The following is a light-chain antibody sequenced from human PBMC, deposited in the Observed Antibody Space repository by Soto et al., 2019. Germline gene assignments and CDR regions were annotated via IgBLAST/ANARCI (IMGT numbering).Light chain of an antibody. CDR1: QSLLQSDGKTY. J-gene: IGKJ2*01. Sequence: DVVMTQTPLSLCVTPGQSASISCKSSQSLLQSDGKTYLYWYLQRPGQPPQVLIYEGSNRFSGVPDRFSGSGSGTDFTLKISRVEAEDVGVYYCLQSAHLPRTFGQGTKLEIK. CDR3: LQSAHLPRT. CDR2: EGS. V-gene: IGKV2D-29*01.